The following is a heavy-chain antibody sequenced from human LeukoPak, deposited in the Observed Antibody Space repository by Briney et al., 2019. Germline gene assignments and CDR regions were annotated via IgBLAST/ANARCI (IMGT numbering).Heavy chain of an antibody. Sequence: GESLKISCKASGYSFSGYWIAWVRQMPGKGLEWMGIIYPGDSDTRYSPSFQGRVTISVDKSISTAYLQWSSLKASDTAIYYCARQAGPRTWFDPCGQGTLVTVSS. CDR2: IYPGDSDT. CDR1: GYSFSGYW. V-gene: IGHV5-51*01. CDR3: ARQAGPRTWFDP. J-gene: IGHJ5*02.